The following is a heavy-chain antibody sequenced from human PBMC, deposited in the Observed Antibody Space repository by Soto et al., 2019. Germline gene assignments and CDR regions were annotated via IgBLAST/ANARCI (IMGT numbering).Heavy chain of an antibody. D-gene: IGHD3-10*01. Sequence: EVQLLESGGGLVQPGGSLRLSCAASGFTFSSYAMSWVRQAPGKGLEWVSAISGSGGSTYYADSVKGRFTISRDNSKNTLYLQMNSLRAEDTAVYYCAKDWPYYYGSGSYYNTFDYWGQGTLVTVSS. CDR2: ISGSGGST. V-gene: IGHV3-23*01. J-gene: IGHJ4*02. CDR1: GFTFSSYA. CDR3: AKDWPYYYGSGSYYNTFDY.